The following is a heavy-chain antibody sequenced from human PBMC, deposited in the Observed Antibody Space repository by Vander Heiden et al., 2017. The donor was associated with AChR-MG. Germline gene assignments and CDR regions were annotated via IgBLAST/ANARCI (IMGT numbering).Heavy chain of an antibody. CDR1: GFTFSTYW. Sequence: EAQLVESGGGLVQPGGSLRLSCAASGFTFSTYWMHWVRQAPGRGLVWVSRITSDGSDTMHADSVKGRFTISRDNGRNTLYLQMNSLGAEDTAVYYCARVDREARAFDIWGQGTMVTVS. V-gene: IGHV3-74*03. CDR3: ARVDREARAFDI. D-gene: IGHD2-2*03. J-gene: IGHJ3*02. CDR2: ITSDGSDT.